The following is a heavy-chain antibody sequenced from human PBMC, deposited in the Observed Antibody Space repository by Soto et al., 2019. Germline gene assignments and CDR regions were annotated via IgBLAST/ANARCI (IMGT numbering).Heavy chain of an antibody. CDR3: VRPSSNWGPDY. Sequence: QVQLVESGGGVVQPGRSLRLSCAASGFTFSNYGMHWVRQAPGKELEWVAVIWYDGRNKYYADSLKGRFTISRDNSKNTLYLQMNSLRVEDTAVYYCVRPSSNWGPDYWGQGTLVTVSS. J-gene: IGHJ4*02. CDR1: GFTFSNYG. V-gene: IGHV3-33*01. D-gene: IGHD7-27*01. CDR2: IWYDGRNK.